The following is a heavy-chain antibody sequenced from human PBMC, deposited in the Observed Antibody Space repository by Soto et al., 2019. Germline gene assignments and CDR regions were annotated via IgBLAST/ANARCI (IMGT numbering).Heavy chain of an antibody. CDR1: EFTFSSYW. J-gene: IGHJ4*02. Sequence: PGGSLRLSCAASEFTFSSYWMHWVRQAPWKGLVWVSRINSDESSTNYADSVKGRFTISRDNAKNTLYLQMDSLRAEETAVYYCARATLSSGWIDDWGQGTLVTVSS. CDR2: INSDESST. CDR3: ARATLSSGWIDD. D-gene: IGHD6-19*01. V-gene: IGHV3-74*01.